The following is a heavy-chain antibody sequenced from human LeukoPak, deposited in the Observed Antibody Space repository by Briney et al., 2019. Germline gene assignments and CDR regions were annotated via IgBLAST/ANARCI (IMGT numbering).Heavy chain of an antibody. CDR3: ARAYSSSWYWNWFDP. D-gene: IGHD6-13*01. CDR1: GYSISSGYY. V-gene: IGHV4-38-2*02. J-gene: IGHJ5*02. Sequence: SETLSLTCTVSGYSISSGYYWGWIRPPPGKGLEWIGNIYPTGSTYYNPSLKSRVTISVETSKNQFSLKVSSVSAADTAVYYCARAYSSSWYWNWFDPWGQGTLVTVSS. CDR2: IYPTGST.